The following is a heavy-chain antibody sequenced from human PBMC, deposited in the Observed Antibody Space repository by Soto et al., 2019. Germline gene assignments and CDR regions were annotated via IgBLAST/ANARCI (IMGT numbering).Heavy chain of an antibody. CDR1: GYTFTNHA. V-gene: IGHV1-3*01. CDR3: ARNILGGTTDY. Sequence: ASVKGSCKASGYTFTNHAIHLVGQAPGQGLEWMGWINAGKGDTKYPQRFQGRVTITRDTSASTAYMELSSLRSEDTAVYYCARNILGGTTDYWGPGTLVTVSS. CDR2: INAGKGDT. J-gene: IGHJ4*02. D-gene: IGHD1-7*01.